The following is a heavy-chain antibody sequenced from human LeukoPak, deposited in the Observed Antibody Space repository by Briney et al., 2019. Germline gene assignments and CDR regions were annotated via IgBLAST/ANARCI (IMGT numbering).Heavy chain of an antibody. CDR1: GGTFSSYA. CDR3: AREKMEVGYYGLDV. V-gene: IGHV1-69*05. Sequence: SVKVSCKASGGTFSSYAISWVRQAPGQGLEWMGGVIPIFGTANYAQKFQGRVTITTDESTSTAYMELGSLRSEDTAVYYCAREKMEVGYYGLDVWGQGTTVTVSS. J-gene: IGHJ6*02. D-gene: IGHD1-1*01. CDR2: VIPIFGTA.